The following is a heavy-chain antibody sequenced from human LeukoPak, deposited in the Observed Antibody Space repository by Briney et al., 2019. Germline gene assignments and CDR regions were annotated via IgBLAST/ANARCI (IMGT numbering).Heavy chain of an antibody. CDR1: GFTFSSYA. CDR2: ISGSGGST. D-gene: IGHD3-3*01. CDR3: AKVLSDAGCSITIFGVVPCVXYYMXX. Sequence: QPGGSLRLSCAASGFTFSSYAMSWVRQAPGKGLEWVSAISGSGGSTYYADSVKGRFTISRDNSKNTLYLQMNSLRAEDTAVYYCAKVLSDAGCSITIFGVVPCVXYYMXXWGKGTTVT. J-gene: IGHJ6*03. V-gene: IGHV3-23*01.